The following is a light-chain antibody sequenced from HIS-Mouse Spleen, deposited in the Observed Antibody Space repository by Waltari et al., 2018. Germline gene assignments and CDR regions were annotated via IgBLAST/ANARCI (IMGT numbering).Light chain of an antibody. Sequence: HSVLTQPLSLYGAPGQRATISRTGSSPNIGAAYDVTGYQQRPGTAPRLLISGNSNRPSGVPDRFSCSKSGTSASLAITGLQAEDEADYYCQSYDISLSDSSVFGTGTKVTVL. CDR3: QSYDISLSDSSV. CDR1: SPNIGAAYD. CDR2: GNS. V-gene: IGLV1-40*01. J-gene: IGLJ1*01.